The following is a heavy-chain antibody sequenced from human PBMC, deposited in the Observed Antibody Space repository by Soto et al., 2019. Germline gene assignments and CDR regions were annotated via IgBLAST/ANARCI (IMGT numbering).Heavy chain of an antibody. CDR3: ARDAPQNFPNLWYYYYGMDV. Sequence: ASVKVSCKASGYTFTSYAMNWVRQAPGQGLEWMGWINTNTGNPTYAQGFTGRFVFSLDTSVSTAYLQICSLKAEDTAVYYCARDAPQNFPNLWYYYYGMDVWGQGTTVTVSS. V-gene: IGHV7-4-1*01. CDR2: INTNTGNP. CDR1: GYTFTSYA. D-gene: IGHD3-10*01. J-gene: IGHJ6*02.